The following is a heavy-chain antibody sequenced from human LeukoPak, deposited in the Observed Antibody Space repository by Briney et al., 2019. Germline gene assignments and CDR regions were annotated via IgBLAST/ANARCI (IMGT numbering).Heavy chain of an antibody. CDR1: GGSISSYY. V-gene: IGHV4-4*07. CDR3: ARGRSATMFDY. D-gene: IGHD3-10*01. CDR2: IYTSGSP. J-gene: IGHJ4*02. Sequence: PSETLSLTCTVSGGSISSYYWSWIRQPAGKGLEWIGRIYTSGSPNYNPSLKSRVTMSVDTSKNQFSLKLRSMTAADTALYYCARGRSATMFDYWRQGTLVTVSS.